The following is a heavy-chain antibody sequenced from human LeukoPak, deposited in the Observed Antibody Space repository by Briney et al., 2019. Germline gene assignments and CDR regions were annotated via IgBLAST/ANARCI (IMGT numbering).Heavy chain of an antibody. J-gene: IGHJ4*02. CDR1: GYTFTGYY. CDR2: INPNSGGT. V-gene: IGHV1-2*02. D-gene: IGHD3-10*01. CDR3: ARAYGSGSSYHPDY. Sequence: ASVKVSCKASGYTFTGYYMHWVRQAPGQGLEWMGWINPNSGGTNYAQKFQGRVTLTRDTSISTAYMELGSLRSDDTAIYYCARAYGSGSSYHPDYWGQGTLVTVSS.